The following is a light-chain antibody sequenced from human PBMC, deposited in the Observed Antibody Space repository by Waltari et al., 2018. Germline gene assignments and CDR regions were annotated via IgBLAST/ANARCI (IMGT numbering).Light chain of an antibody. CDR1: GSDIGDFNS. CDR2: DVT. J-gene: IGLJ3*02. CDR3: CSYAGIWV. Sequence: QSALTQPRSVSGSPGQSVTISCAGTGSDIGDFNSVSWYQQHPGKAPKLVIFDVTKRPSWVPDRFSGSKSGTSASLTVSGLQAEDEADYFCCSYAGIWVFGGGTKLTVL. V-gene: IGLV2-11*01.